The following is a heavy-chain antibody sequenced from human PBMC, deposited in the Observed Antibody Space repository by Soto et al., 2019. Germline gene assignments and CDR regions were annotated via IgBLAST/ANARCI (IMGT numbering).Heavy chain of an antibody. CDR1: GFSLSNARMG. V-gene: IGHV2-26*01. J-gene: IGHJ6*02. CDR3: ARIRRVGATPSNYYYGMDV. Sequence: KESGPVLVKPTETLTLTCTVSGFSLSNARMGVSWIRQPPGKALEWLAHIFSNDEKSYSTSLKSRLTISKDTSKSQVVLTMTNMDPVDTATYYCARIRRVGATPSNYYYGMDVWGQGTTVTVSS. D-gene: IGHD1-26*01. CDR2: IFSNDEK.